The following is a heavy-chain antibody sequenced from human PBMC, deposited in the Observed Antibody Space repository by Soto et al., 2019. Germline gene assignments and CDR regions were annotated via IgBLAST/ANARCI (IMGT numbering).Heavy chain of an antibody. CDR2: IYSDGSGP. J-gene: IGHJ4*02. CDR1: GFTFSNFW. V-gene: IGHV3-74*03. CDR3: ATLNSFGSDY. Sequence: PGGSLRLSCAASGFTFSNFWMHWVCQAPGKGLVWVSRIYSDGSGPMYADSVKGRFTISRDNAKSTLYLQMNSLRAEDTAVYYCATLNSFGSDYWGRGTLVTVSS. D-gene: IGHD5-18*01.